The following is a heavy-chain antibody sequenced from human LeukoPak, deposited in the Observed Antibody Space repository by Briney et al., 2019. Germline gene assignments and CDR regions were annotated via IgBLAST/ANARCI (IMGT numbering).Heavy chain of an antibody. CDR2: INPSGGST. CDR1: GYTFTSYY. CDR3: ARGDSGWQTETFAFIF. J-gene: IGHJ4*02. Sequence: ASVKVSCKASGYTFTSYYMHWVRQAPGQGLEWMGIINPSGGSTSYAQKFQGRVTMTRDTSTGTVYMELSSLRSEDTAVYYCARGDSGWQTETFAFIFWGQGTLVTVSS. D-gene: IGHD6-19*01. V-gene: IGHV1-46*01.